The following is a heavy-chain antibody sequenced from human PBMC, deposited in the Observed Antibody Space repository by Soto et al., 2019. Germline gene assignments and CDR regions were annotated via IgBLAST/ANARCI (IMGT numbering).Heavy chain of an antibody. CDR2: IYYSGST. D-gene: IGHD3-10*01. Sequence: PSETLSLTCTVSGGSISSSSYYWGWIRQPPGKGLEWIGSIYYSGSTYYNPSLKGRVTISVDTSKNQFSLKLSSVTAADTAVYYCARHQPRPVRGERGGAFDIWGQGTMVTVSS. CDR1: GGSISSSSYY. CDR3: ARHQPRPVRGERGGAFDI. V-gene: IGHV4-39*01. J-gene: IGHJ3*02.